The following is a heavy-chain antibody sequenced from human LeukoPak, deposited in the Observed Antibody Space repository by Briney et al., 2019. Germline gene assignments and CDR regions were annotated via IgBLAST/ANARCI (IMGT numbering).Heavy chain of an antibody. CDR2: ISCSGGST. CDR3: AVVVAATGGVGWFDP. J-gene: IGHJ5*02. D-gene: IGHD2-15*01. V-gene: IGHV3-23*01. CDR1: GYTFSSYA. Sequence: GGSLRLSCAASGYTFSSYAMSWVHQAPGKGLEWVSAISCSGGSTYYAHSVQGRFTISRDNSKKALYLQMNSLRAEETAVYYCAVVVAATGGVGWFDPWGQGTLVTVSS.